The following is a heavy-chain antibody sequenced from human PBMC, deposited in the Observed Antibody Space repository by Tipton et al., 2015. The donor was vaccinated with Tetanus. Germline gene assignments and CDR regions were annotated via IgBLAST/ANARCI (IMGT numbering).Heavy chain of an antibody. J-gene: IGHJ6*02. D-gene: IGHD2-2*01. V-gene: IGHV1-8*02. Sequence: QVQLVQSGPEVKKPGASVKVSCKASGYTFTSYGLNWVRKAAGRGFEWMGWLNPKSGSAAYAPRFQGRVTMTTNTSITTAFIGVASLTYEDTAVYYCASGSSIRHGLDVWGHGTSVTVSS. CDR3: ASGSSIRHGLDV. CDR2: LNPKSGSA. CDR1: GYTFTSYG.